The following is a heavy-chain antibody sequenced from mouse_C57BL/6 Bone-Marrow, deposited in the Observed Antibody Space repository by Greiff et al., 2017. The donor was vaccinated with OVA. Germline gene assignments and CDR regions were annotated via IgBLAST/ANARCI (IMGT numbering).Heavy chain of an antibody. D-gene: IGHD1-1*01. V-gene: IGHV2-2*01. J-gene: IGHJ1*03. CDR3: ARDYGSSYWYFDV. Sequence: VQLQQSGPGLVQPSQSLSITCTVSGFSLTSYGVHWVRQSPGKGLEWLGVIWSGGGTDDNAAFISRLSISKDNSKSQVFFKMNSLQADDTAIYYCARDYGSSYWYFDVWGTGTTVTVSS. CDR1: GFSLTSYG. CDR2: IWSGGGT.